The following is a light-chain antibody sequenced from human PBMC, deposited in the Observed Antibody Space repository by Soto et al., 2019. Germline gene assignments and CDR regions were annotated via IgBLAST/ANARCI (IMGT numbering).Light chain of an antibody. CDR3: ATWDDSLNARGV. V-gene: IGLV1-44*01. J-gene: IGLJ3*02. CDR1: RSNIGNNA. Sequence: QSVLTQTPSASGTPGQTVTISCSGSRSNIGNNAVSWYQQFPGTAPKLLIYNNNQRPSGVPDRFSGSKSGTSASLAISGLQSEDEGDYYCATWDDSLNARGVFGGGTKLTVL. CDR2: NNN.